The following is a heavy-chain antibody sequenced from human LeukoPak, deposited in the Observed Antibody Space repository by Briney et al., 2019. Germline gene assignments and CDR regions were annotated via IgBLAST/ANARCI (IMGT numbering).Heavy chain of an antibody. CDR3: ARDRALYDSRRGYYYTEDDY. CDR2: INQDGSEK. D-gene: IGHD3-22*01. Sequence: GGSLRLSCAASGFTFSSYGMHWVRQAPGKGLKWVANINQDGSEKYSVDSVKGRFTISRDNAKSSLYLQMNSLRADDTAVYYCARDRALYDSRRGYYYTEDDYWGQGTLVTVSS. CDR1: GFTFSSYG. V-gene: IGHV3-7*01. J-gene: IGHJ4*02.